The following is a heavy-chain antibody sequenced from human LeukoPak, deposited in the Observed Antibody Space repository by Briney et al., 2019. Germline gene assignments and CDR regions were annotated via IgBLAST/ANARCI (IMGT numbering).Heavy chain of an antibody. CDR2: IYPGDSDT. Sequence: WIGWVRQVPGKGLEWMGLIYPGDSDTRYSPSFQGQVTISADKSISTAYLQWSSLKASDTAMYYCARLRRTGEAYYFDYWGQGTLVTVSS. CDR1: W. CDR3: ARLRRTGEAYYFDY. V-gene: IGHV5-51*01. D-gene: IGHD3-10*01. J-gene: IGHJ4*02.